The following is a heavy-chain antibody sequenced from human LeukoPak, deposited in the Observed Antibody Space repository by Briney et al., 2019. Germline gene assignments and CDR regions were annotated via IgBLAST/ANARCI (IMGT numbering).Heavy chain of an antibody. CDR2: IKQDGSEK. CDR1: GFTFSSYW. Sequence: GSLRLSCAASGFTFSSYWMSWVRQAPGKGLEWVANIKQDGSEKYYVDSVKGRFTISRDNAKNSLYLQMNSLRAEDTAVYYCARDGVFYYYYGMDVWGQGTTVTVSS. D-gene: IGHD3-16*01. CDR3: ARDGVFYYYYGMDV. V-gene: IGHV3-7*01. J-gene: IGHJ6*02.